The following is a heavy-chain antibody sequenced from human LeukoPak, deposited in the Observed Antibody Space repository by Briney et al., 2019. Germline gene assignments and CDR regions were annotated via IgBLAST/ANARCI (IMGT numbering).Heavy chain of an antibody. V-gene: IGHV4-59*11. CDR2: IYYSGTA. CDR3: ASEGVEMTTAYYFDF. CDR1: AAPTKTRN. J-gene: IGHJ4*02. D-gene: IGHD2-21*01. Sequence: AHTHPLPSTVRAAPTKTRNSTCIRHPTGKPLKELGYIYYSGTANYHPSLRNRVTISVDTSKSQFSLNLTSVTAADTAIYYCASEGVEMTTAYYFDFWGQGILVTVSS.